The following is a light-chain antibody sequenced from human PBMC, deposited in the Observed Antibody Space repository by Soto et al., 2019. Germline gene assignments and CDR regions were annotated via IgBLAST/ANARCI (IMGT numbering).Light chain of an antibody. CDR2: DAS. CDR3: QQYGSSIT. J-gene: IGKJ5*01. V-gene: IGKV3-20*01. Sequence: EIVLTQSPATLSLSPGERATLSCRASQSISSYLAWYQQKPGQAPSLLIYDASNRATGIPDRFSGSGSGTDFTLTISRLEPEDFAVYYCQQYGSSITFGQGTRLEIK. CDR1: QSISSY.